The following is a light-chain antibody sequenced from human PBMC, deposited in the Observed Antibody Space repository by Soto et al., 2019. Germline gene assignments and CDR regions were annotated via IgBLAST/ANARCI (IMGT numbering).Light chain of an antibody. CDR2: DAS. J-gene: IGKJ5*01. CDR3: QQRSNWPPFT. CDR1: QNVRGY. Sequence: IMLTQSAVTLSLSPGERATLSCRASQNVRGYLAWYQQKPGQAPRLLIYDASNRATGIPARFSGSGSGTDFTLTISSLQSEDFAVYYCQQRSNWPPFTFGQGTRLEIK. V-gene: IGKV3-11*01.